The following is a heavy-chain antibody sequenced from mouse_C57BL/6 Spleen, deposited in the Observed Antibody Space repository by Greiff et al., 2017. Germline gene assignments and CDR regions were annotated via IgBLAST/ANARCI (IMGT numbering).Heavy chain of an antibody. CDR3: ANYYGSSYGFAY. D-gene: IGHD1-1*01. Sequence: DVHLVESGGGLVKPGGSLKLSCAASGFTFSDYGMHWVRQAPEKGLEWVAYISSGSSTIYYADTVKGRFTISRDNAKNTLFLQMTSLRSEDTAMYYCANYYGSSYGFAYWGQGTLVTVSA. CDR1: GFTFSDYG. CDR2: ISSGSSTI. V-gene: IGHV5-17*01. J-gene: IGHJ3*01.